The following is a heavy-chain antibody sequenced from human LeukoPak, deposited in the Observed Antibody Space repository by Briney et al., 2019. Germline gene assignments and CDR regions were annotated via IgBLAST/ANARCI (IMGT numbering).Heavy chain of an antibody. CDR1: GGSISSSSYY. D-gene: IGHD3-10*01. Sequence: SETLSLTCTVSGGSISSSSYYWGWIRQPPGKGLEWIGSIYYSGSTYYNPSLKSRVTISVDTSKNQFSLKLSYVTAADTAVYYCARHSITMVRGVIPPFDYWGQGTLVTVSS. CDR3: ARHSITMVRGVIPPFDY. CDR2: IYYSGST. V-gene: IGHV4-39*01. J-gene: IGHJ4*02.